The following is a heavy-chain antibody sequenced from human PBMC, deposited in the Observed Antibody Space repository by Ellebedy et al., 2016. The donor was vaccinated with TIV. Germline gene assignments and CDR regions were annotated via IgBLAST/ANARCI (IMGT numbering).Heavy chain of an antibody. D-gene: IGHD1-14*01. CDR2: IYPGDSDT. Sequence: GESLKISCKGSAYSFSSYWIRWVRQIPGKGPERIVLIYPGDSDTRYSPSFQGQVTISADKSISTAYLQWSSLKASDTAMYYCARDSGLDYWGQGTLVTVSS. V-gene: IGHV5-51*01. CDR3: ARDSGLDY. J-gene: IGHJ4*02. CDR1: AYSFSSYW.